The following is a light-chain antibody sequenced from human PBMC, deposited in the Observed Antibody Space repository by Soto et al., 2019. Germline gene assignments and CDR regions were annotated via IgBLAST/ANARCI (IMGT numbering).Light chain of an antibody. V-gene: IGKV3-11*01. Sequence: EIVLTQSPATLSLSPGERATLSCRASQSVGGYLDWYQQKPGQAPRLLIYDAFNRSSGIPARFSGSGSGTDFTVTMSSLEPGGRAIYYCQKRSDLPPLPFGGGTKVEIK. CDR1: QSVGGY. CDR2: DAF. J-gene: IGKJ4*01. CDR3: QKRSDLPPLP.